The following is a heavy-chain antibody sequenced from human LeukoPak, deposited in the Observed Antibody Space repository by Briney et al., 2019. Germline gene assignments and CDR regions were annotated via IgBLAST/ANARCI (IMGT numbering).Heavy chain of an antibody. CDR2: ISTDGSSK. Sequence: GGSLRLSCAASGFTFRNYGMHWVRQDPGKGLEWVAVISTDGSSKYYAESVRGRFTISRDNSKNTLYLQMNSLRVEDTAVYYCAKDIETIWGSWHWGQGTLVTVSS. CDR1: GFTFRNYG. D-gene: IGHD7-27*01. V-gene: IGHV3-30*18. CDR3: AKDIETIWGSWH. J-gene: IGHJ4*02.